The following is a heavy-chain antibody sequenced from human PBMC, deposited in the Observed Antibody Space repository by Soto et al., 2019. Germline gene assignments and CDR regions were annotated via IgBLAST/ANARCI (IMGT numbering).Heavy chain of an antibody. J-gene: IGHJ4*02. Sequence: QVQLVQSGAEVKKPGSSVKVSCKASGGSFSDYAINWVRQAPGPGLEWMGGIVPMLRTPNYARKFQGRVTFPADDSTSTVSMELTSLTSDDTAVYYCARGLGGSYFPFASWGQGTLVTVSS. D-gene: IGHD1-26*01. CDR1: GGSFSDYA. CDR2: IVPMLRTP. V-gene: IGHV1-69*11. CDR3: ARGLGGSYFPFAS.